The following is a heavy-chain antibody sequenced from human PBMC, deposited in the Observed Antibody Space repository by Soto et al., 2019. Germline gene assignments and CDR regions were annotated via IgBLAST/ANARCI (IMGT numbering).Heavy chain of an antibody. CDR2: ISAYNGHT. Sequence: QVQLVQSGAEVKKPGASVKVSCKASGYTFTSYGISWVRQAPGQGLEWMGWISAYNGHTNYAQKLQGRVTMTTDTSLSTSYMERRTLRSDDTAMYYGASEASSGWGFDYYAQGTLVPVSS. D-gene: IGHD6-19*01. CDR3: ASEASSGWGFDY. J-gene: IGHJ4*02. CDR1: GYTFTSYG. V-gene: IGHV1-18*01.